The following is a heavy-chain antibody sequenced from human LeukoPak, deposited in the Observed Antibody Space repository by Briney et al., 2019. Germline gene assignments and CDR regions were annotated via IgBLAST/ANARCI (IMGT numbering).Heavy chain of an antibody. CDR2: INWNGGST. J-gene: IGHJ4*02. V-gene: IGHV3-20*04. Sequence: PGGSLRLSCAASGFTFSSYSMNWVRQAPGKGLEWVSGINWNGGSTGYADSVKGRFTISRDNAKNSLYLQMNSLRAEDTALYYCARVEYYDFWSGIDYWGQGTLVTVSS. D-gene: IGHD3-3*01. CDR1: GFTFSSYS. CDR3: ARVEYYDFWSGIDY.